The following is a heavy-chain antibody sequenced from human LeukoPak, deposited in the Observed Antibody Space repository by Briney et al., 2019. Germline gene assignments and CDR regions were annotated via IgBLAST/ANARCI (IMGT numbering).Heavy chain of an antibody. V-gene: IGHV3-53*01. CDR3: ARRAVY. Sequence: PGGSLRLSCAASGFTFSSYWMSWVRQAPGKGLEWVSVIYSGGSTYYADSVKGRFTISRDNSKNTLYLQMNSLRAEDTAVYYCARRAVYWGQGTLVTVSS. D-gene: IGHD6-25*01. CDR1: GFTFSSYW. J-gene: IGHJ4*02. CDR2: IYSGGST.